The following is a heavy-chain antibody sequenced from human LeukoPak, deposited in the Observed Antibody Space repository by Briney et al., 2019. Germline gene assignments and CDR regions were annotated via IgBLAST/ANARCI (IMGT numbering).Heavy chain of an antibody. CDR2: ISSSSSYI. CDR1: GFTFSSYA. CDR3: ARDSTVTTLDY. D-gene: IGHD4-17*01. V-gene: IGHV3-21*01. J-gene: IGHJ4*02. Sequence: WGSLRLSCAASGFTFSSYAMNWVRQAPGKGLEWVSSISSSSSYIYYADSVKGRFTISRDNAKNSLYLQMNSLRAEDTAVYYCARDSTVTTLDYWGQGTLVTVSS.